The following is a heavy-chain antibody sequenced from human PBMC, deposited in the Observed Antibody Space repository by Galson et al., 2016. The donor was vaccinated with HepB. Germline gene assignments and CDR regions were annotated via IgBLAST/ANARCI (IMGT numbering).Heavy chain of an antibody. J-gene: IGHJ4*02. D-gene: IGHD3-22*01. V-gene: IGHV3-74*01. Sequence: SLRLSCAASGFTFTNYDIHWVRQAPGTGLVWVSRINIDGNSITYADSVKGRLAISRDNAKNTVHLQMSSLRAEDTAVYYCTRDYYDSLDHWGQGTLVTVSS. CDR3: TRDYYDSLDH. CDR1: GFTFTNYD. CDR2: INIDGNSI.